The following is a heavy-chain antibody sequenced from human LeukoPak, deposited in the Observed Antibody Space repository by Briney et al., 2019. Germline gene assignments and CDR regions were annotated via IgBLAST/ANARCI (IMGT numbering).Heavy chain of an antibody. J-gene: IGHJ4*02. Sequence: ASVKVSCKASGYTFTSYGVHWVRQAPGQRLEWMGWINPGNSHTQYSQMFQGRVTIIRDTSAGTAYMELSSLRSEDTAVYYCACGWSYFDYWGQGTLVTVSS. V-gene: IGHV1-3*01. CDR2: INPGNSHT. CDR3: ACGWSYFDY. D-gene: IGHD6-19*01. CDR1: GYTFTSYG.